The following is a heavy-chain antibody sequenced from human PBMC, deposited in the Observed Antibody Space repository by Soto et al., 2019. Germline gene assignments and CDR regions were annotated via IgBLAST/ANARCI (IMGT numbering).Heavy chain of an antibody. D-gene: IGHD6-13*01. J-gene: IGHJ5*02. Sequence: GGSLRLSCAASGFTFSSYAMHWVRQAPGKGLEWVAVISYDGSNKYYADSVKGRFTISRDNSKNTLYLQMNSLRSEDTAVYYCARDKQQLIYNWFDPWGQGTLVTVSS. CDR3: ARDKQQLIYNWFDP. V-gene: IGHV3-30*04. CDR2: ISYDGSNK. CDR1: GFTFSSYA.